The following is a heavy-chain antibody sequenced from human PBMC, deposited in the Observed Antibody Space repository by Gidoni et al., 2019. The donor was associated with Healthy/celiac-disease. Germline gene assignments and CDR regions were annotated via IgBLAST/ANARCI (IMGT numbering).Heavy chain of an antibody. Sequence: EVQLVESGGGLVQPGGSLRLSCAASGSTFSSYWMHWVRQAPGKGLVWVSRINSDGSSTSYADSVKGRFTISRDNAKNTLYLQMNSLRAEDTAVYYCARDLSSSWYYYYGMDVWGQGTTVTVSS. D-gene: IGHD6-13*01. CDR3: ARDLSSSWYYYYGMDV. CDR1: GSTFSSYW. V-gene: IGHV3-74*01. J-gene: IGHJ6*02. CDR2: INSDGSST.